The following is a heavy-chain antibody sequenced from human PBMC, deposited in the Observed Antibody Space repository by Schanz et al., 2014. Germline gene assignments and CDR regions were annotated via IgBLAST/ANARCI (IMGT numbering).Heavy chain of an antibody. CDR1: EFTFSSYK. Sequence: EVQLVESGGGLVKPGGSLRLSCEASEFTFSSYKMNWVRQAPGKGLEWVSSISSSGSYIHYADSVKGRFTISRDNAKNTLYLQMNSLRAEDTAVYYCARDSRPNYDFLTAYYSSDYGGQGTLVTVSS. CDR3: ARDSRPNYDFLTAYYSSDY. D-gene: IGHD3-9*01. J-gene: IGHJ4*02. CDR2: ISSSGSYI. V-gene: IGHV3-21*01.